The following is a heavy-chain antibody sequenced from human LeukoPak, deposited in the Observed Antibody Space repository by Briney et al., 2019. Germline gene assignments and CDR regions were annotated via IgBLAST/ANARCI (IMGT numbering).Heavy chain of an antibody. J-gene: IGHJ3*02. CDR3: ARHCDILTGYSAYAFDI. CDR2: IYYRGST. V-gene: IGHV4-59*08. D-gene: IGHD3-9*01. Sequence: SETLSLTCTVAGGSISSYYGSWIRQPPGKGLGWIGYIYYRGSTNYNPSLKSRFTISVDTSKNQFPLKLSSVTAADTALYYCARHCDILTGYSAYAFDIWGQGTMVTVSS. CDR1: GGSISSYY.